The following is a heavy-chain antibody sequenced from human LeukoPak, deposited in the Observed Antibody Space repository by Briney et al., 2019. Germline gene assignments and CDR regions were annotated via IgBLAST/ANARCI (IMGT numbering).Heavy chain of an antibody. D-gene: IGHD1-14*01. CDR1: GFTFSSYA. Sequence: PGGSLRLSCAASGFTFSSYAMSWVRQAPGKGLEWVSAISGSGGSTYYADSVKGRFTISRDNSKNTLYLQMNSPRAEDTAVYYCAKALHNRVAFDIWGQGTMVTVSS. J-gene: IGHJ3*02. V-gene: IGHV3-23*01. CDR3: AKALHNRVAFDI. CDR2: ISGSGGST.